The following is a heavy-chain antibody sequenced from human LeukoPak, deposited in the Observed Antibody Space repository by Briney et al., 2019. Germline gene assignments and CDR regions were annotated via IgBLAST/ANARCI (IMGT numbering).Heavy chain of an antibody. J-gene: IGHJ6*03. CDR2: INPNSGGT. Sequence: ASVKVSCKASGYTFTGYYMHWVRQAPGQGLEWMGWINPNSGGTNYAQKFQGRVTMTRDTSISTAYMELSRLRSDDTAVYYCARSPGGVADEGYYYYMDVWGKGTTVTVSS. CDR1: GYTFTGYY. CDR3: ARSPGGVADEGYYYYMDV. D-gene: IGHD3-16*01. V-gene: IGHV1-2*02.